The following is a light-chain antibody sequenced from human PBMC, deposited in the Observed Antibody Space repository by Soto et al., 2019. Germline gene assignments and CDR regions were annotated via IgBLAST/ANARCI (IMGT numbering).Light chain of an antibody. J-gene: IGLJ3*02. Sequence: QPVLTQAPSASGTPGQRVTISCSGSSSNIGNNIVDWYQHLPGTAPRLLIYSTNQRPSGVPDRFSASKSGTSASLAISGLQSEDEDDYDCATWDDSLNAWVFGGGTKVTVL. CDR3: ATWDDSLNAWV. CDR2: STN. CDR1: SSNIGNNI. V-gene: IGLV1-44*01.